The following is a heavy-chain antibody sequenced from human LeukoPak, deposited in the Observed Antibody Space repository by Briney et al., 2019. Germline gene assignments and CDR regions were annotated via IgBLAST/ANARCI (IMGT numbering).Heavy chain of an antibody. D-gene: IGHD1-26*01. CDR3: ARVRYSGSYSLIDY. J-gene: IGHJ4*02. V-gene: IGHV1-8*03. CDR1: GYTFTSYD. Sequence: ASVKVSCKASGYTFTSYDINWVRQATGQGLEWMGWMNPNSGNTGYAQKFQGRVTITRNTSISTAYMELSSLRSEDTAVYYCARVRYSGSYSLIDYWGQGTLVTVSS. CDR2: MNPNSGNT.